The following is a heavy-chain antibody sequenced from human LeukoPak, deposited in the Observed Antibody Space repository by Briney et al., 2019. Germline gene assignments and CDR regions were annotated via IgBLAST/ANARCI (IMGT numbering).Heavy chain of an antibody. J-gene: IGHJ4*02. Sequence: GGSLRLSCAASGFTVSSNYMSWVRQAPGKGLEWVSLISYDGSDKYYADSVKGRFTISRDNSKNTLYLQMNSLRDEDTAVYYCARDKEVRSYYFDYWGLGTLVTVSS. D-gene: IGHD3-22*01. CDR2: ISYDGSDK. CDR1: GFTVSSNY. V-gene: IGHV3-30-3*01. CDR3: ARDKEVRSYYFDY.